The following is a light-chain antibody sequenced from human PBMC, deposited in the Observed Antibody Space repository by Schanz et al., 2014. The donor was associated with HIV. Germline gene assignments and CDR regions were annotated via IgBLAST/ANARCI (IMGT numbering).Light chain of an antibody. V-gene: IGKV3D-20*01. CDR3: QQYGGSPT. CDR2: DAS. CDR1: QYVSGSF. Sequence: EVKMTQSPATLSLSPGERATLSCGASQYVSGSFVAWYQQKPGLAPRLLIYDASTRAAGIPDRFSGSGSGSTFTLIISRLEPADAAVYYCQQYGGSPTFGQGTKVEIK. J-gene: IGKJ1*01.